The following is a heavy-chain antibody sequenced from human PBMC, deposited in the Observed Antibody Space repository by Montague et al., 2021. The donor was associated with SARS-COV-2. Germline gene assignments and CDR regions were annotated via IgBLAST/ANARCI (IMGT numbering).Heavy chain of an antibody. CDR1: GFTFSSYA. J-gene: IGHJ3*02. Sequence: SRRISCVASGFTFSSYAMHWVRQAPGKGLEWVAVISYDGSNKYYADSVKGRFTISRDNSKNTLYLQMNSLRAEDTAVYYCARAAQKQYVLLWFGELLHDAFDIWGQGTMVTVSS. CDR2: ISYDGSNK. D-gene: IGHD3-10*01. CDR3: ARAAQKQYVLLWFGELLHDAFDI. V-gene: IGHV3-30-3*01.